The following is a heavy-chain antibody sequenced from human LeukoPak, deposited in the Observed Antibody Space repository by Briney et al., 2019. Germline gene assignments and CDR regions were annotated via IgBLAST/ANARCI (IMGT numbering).Heavy chain of an antibody. Sequence: GGSLRLSYKASGFTFSSLYMDWVRQAPGKGLEWVGRIRNKAADYSTDYASSVKGRFTISRDDSRNSLYLQMSSLKSEDTALYDCVRVRQGDSFDFWGQGTLVTVSS. D-gene: IGHD2-21*02. J-gene: IGHJ4*02. V-gene: IGHV3-72*01. CDR2: IRNKAADYST. CDR3: VRVRQGDSFDF. CDR1: GFTFSSLY.